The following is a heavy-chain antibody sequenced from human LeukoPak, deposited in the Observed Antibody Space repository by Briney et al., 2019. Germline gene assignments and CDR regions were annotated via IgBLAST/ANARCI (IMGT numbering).Heavy chain of an antibody. D-gene: IGHD4-17*01. J-gene: IGHJ6*03. CDR1: GFTFSHYG. V-gene: IGHV3-23*01. Sequence: PGGSLRLSCAASGFTFSHYGMSWVRQAPGQGLEWVSAISGSGYSTYYADSVKGRFTISRDNSKNTLYLQMNSLRAEDTAVYYCAKYYGDYPDYYYYMDVWGKGTTVTISS. CDR3: AKYYGDYPDYYYYMDV. CDR2: ISGSGYST.